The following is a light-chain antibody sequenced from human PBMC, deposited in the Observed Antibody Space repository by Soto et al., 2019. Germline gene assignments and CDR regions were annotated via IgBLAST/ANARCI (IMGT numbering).Light chain of an antibody. CDR1: QSVSSN. CDR2: GAS. CDR3: QQRGNWPLT. Sequence: EIVMTQSPATLSVSPGERATLSCRASQSVSSNLAWYQQKPGQAPRLLIYGASTRATGIPARFSGSGSGTDFTLTISSLEPEDFAVYYCQQRGNWPLTFGQGTRLEIK. V-gene: IGKV3-15*01. J-gene: IGKJ5*01.